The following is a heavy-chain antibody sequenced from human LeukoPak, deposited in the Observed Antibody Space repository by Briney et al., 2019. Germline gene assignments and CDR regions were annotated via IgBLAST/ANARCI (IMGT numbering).Heavy chain of an antibody. CDR1: GGSFSGYY. J-gene: IGHJ1*01. V-gene: IGHV4-34*01. CDR2: INHSGST. CDR3: ARGSPFQE. Sequence: SETLSLTCAVYGGSFSGYYWSWIRQPPGKGLEWIGEINHSGSTNYNPSLKSRVTISVDTSKNQFSLKLTSVTAADAAVYYCARGSPFQEWGQGTLVTVSS.